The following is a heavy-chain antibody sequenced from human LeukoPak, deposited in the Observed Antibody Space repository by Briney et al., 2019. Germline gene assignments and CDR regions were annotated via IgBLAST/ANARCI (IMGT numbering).Heavy chain of an antibody. CDR3: ARMGVAGYYYMDV. CDR2: IYTSGST. J-gene: IGHJ6*03. Sequence: SETLSLTCTVYGGSISSGSYYWSWIRQPAGKGLEWIGRIYTSGSTNYNPSLKSRVTISVDTSKNQFSLKLSSVTAADTAVYYCARMGVAGYYYMDVWGKGTTVTVSS. D-gene: IGHD6-19*01. V-gene: IGHV4-61*02. CDR1: GGSISSGSYY.